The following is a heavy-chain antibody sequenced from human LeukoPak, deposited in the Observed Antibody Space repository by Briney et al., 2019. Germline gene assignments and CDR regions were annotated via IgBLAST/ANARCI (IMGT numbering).Heavy chain of an antibody. CDR3: ATDPGGGDDYFDY. Sequence: TGGSLRLSCAASGLTSSSYSMNWVRQAPGKGLEWVSYISISSSTIYYADSVKGRFTISRDNAKNSLYLQMHSLRAEDTAVYYCATDPGGGDDYFDYSGQGTLVTVSS. D-gene: IGHD3-16*01. J-gene: IGHJ4*02. CDR1: GLTSSSYS. V-gene: IGHV3-48*01. CDR2: ISISSSTI.